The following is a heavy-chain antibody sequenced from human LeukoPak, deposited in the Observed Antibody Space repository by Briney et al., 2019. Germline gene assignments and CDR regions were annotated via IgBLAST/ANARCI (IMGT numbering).Heavy chain of an antibody. Sequence: PSETLSLTCTVSGYFISSGYYWGWIRQPPGKGLQWIGSIHHSGSTYYNPSLKSRVAISVDTSKNQCSLKLSSVTAADTAMYFCARVDCSGGSCYSGFDYWGQGTLVTVSS. V-gene: IGHV4-38-2*02. J-gene: IGHJ4*02. CDR3: ARVDCSGGSCYSGFDY. CDR1: GYFISSGYY. D-gene: IGHD2-15*01. CDR2: IHHSGST.